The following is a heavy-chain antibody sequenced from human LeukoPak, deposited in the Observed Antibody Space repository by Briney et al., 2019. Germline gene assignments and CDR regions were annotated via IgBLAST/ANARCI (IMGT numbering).Heavy chain of an antibody. CDR2: IYHSGST. CDR3: ATDGMVRGPDAWFDS. CDR1: GFTFSSYSM. V-gene: IGHV4-4*02. J-gene: IGHJ5*01. Sequence: GSLRLSCAASGFTFSSYSMNWVRQPPGKGLEWIGEIYHSGSTNYNPSLKSRVTISVDKSKNQFSLKLSSVTAADTAVYYCATDGMVRGPDAWFDSWGQGTLVTVSS. D-gene: IGHD3-10*01.